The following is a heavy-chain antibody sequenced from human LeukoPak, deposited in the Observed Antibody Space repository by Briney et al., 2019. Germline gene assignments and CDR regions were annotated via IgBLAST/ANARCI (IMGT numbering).Heavy chain of an antibody. CDR2: INHSGGT. V-gene: IGHV4-34*01. CDR1: GGSISSYY. Sequence: SETLSLTCTVSGGSISSYYWSWIRQPPGKGLEWIGEINHSGGTNYNPSLKSRVTISVDTSKNQFSLKLSSVTAADTAVYYCARDQRQWLALYYFDYWGQGTLVTVSS. D-gene: IGHD6-19*01. J-gene: IGHJ4*02. CDR3: ARDQRQWLALYYFDY.